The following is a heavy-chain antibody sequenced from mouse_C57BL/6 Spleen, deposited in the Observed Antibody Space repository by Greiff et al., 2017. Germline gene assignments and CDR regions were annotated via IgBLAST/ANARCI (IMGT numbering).Heavy chain of an antibody. J-gene: IGHJ2*01. CDR3: ARRVYDYDASSYYFDY. D-gene: IGHD2-4*01. CDR2: IYPGSGST. V-gene: IGHV1-55*01. Sequence: QVQLQQPGAELVKPGASVKMSCKASGYTFTSYWITWVKQRPGQGLEWIGDIYPGSGSTNYNEKFKSKATLTVDTSSSTAYMQLSSLTSEDSAVYYCARRVYDYDASSYYFDYWGQGTTLTVSS. CDR1: GYTFTSYW.